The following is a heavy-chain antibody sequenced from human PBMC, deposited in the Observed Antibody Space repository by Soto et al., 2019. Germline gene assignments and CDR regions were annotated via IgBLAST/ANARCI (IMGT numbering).Heavy chain of an antibody. CDR2: ISYGGGTT. CDR1: GFTVSNNY. Sequence: QPGGSLRLSCAASGFTVSNNYMSWVRQAPGKGLEWVSAISYGGGTTYYADSVKGRFTISRDNSKNTLYLQMNSLRAEDTAVYYCAKNPGYYYDSTGYHFDYWGQGTLVTVSS. D-gene: IGHD3-22*01. V-gene: IGHV3-23*01. J-gene: IGHJ4*02. CDR3: AKNPGYYYDSTGYHFDY.